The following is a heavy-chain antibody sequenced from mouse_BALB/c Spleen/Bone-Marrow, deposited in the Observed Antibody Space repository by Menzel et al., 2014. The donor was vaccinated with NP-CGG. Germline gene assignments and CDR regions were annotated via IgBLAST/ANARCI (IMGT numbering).Heavy chain of an antibody. CDR2: INPGSGGT. CDR3: ARHYFDY. Sequence: LVESGAEPVRPGTSVKVSCKASGYAFTNYLIGWVKQRPGQGLEWIGVINPGSGGTNYNEKFKGKATLTADKSSSTAYMQLSSLTSDDSAVYFCARHYFDYWGQGTTLTVSS. V-gene: IGHV1-54*01. J-gene: IGHJ2*01. CDR1: GYAFTNYL.